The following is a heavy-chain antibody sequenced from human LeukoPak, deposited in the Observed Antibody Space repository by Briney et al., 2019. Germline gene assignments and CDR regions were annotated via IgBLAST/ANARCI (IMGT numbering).Heavy chain of an antibody. CDR1: GFTFSSYA. V-gene: IGHV3-30*04. J-gene: IGHJ4*02. Sequence: GGSLRLSCAASGFTFSSYAMHWVRQAPGKGLEWVAVISYDGSNKYYADSVKGRFTISRDNSKSTLYLQMNSLRAEDTAVYYCARAMVRGVHFDYWGQGTLVTVSS. CDR3: ARAMVRGVHFDY. D-gene: IGHD3-10*01. CDR2: ISYDGSNK.